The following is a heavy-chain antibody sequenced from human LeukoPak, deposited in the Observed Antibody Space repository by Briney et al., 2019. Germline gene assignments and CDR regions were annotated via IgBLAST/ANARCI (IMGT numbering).Heavy chain of an antibody. CDR3: ATDWNGYYDILTGYYLFDY. CDR1: GFTFSSYA. D-gene: IGHD3-9*01. CDR2: ISGSGGST. Sequence: GGSLRLSCAASGFTFSSYAMSWVRQAPGKGLEWVSAISGSGGSTYYADSVKGRFTISRDNSKNTLYLQMNSLRAEDTAVYYCATDWNGYYDILTGYYLFDYWGQGTLVTVSS. V-gene: IGHV3-23*01. J-gene: IGHJ4*02.